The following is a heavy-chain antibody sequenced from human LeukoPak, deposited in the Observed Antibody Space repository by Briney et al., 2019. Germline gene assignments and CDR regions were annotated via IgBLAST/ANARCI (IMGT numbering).Heavy chain of an antibody. V-gene: IGHV3-23*01. J-gene: IGHJ4*02. Sequence: PGGSLRLSCAASGFTFSSSAMSGVRQAPGKGLEWVSAISNNGGSTYYADSVQGRFTISRHNAKNSLYLQMKSLSGEDTAVYYCARRYFDYWGQGTLVTVSS. CDR2: ISNNGGST. CDR3: ARRYFDY. CDR1: GFTFSSSA.